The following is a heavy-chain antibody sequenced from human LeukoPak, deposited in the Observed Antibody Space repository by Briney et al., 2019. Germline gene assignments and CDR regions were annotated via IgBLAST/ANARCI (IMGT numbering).Heavy chain of an antibody. Sequence: SGGSLRLSCGASGLTLSTYSMNWVRQAPGKGLEWVSYISSDSGARYYADSVKGRLTISRDNAKNSLYLQMNSLRAEDTAVYYCARATQPGFDPWGQGTLVTVSS. D-gene: IGHD2-15*01. CDR3: ARATQPGFDP. CDR2: ISSDSGAR. V-gene: IGHV3-48*01. J-gene: IGHJ5*02. CDR1: GLTLSTYS.